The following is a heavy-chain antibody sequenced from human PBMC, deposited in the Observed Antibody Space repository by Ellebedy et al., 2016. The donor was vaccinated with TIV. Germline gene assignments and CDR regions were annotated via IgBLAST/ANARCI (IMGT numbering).Heavy chain of an antibody. CDR1: GGSFSGYY. J-gene: IGHJ4*02. CDR3: ARGVSTIFGVVIITPHFDY. Sequence: SETLSLTXAVYGGSFSGYYWSWIRQPPGKGLEWIGEINHSGSTNYNPSLKSRVTISVDTSKNQFSLKLSSVTAADTAVYYCARGVSTIFGVVIITPHFDYWGQGTLVTVSS. CDR2: INHSGST. V-gene: IGHV4-34*01. D-gene: IGHD3-3*01.